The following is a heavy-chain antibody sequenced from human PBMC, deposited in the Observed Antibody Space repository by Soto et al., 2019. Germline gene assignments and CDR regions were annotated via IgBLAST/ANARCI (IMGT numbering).Heavy chain of an antibody. CDR2: IYHSGST. D-gene: IGHD3-9*01. Sequence: SETLSLTCAVSGGSISSSNWWSWVRQPPGKGLEWIGEIYHSGSTNYNPSLKSRVTISVDKSKNQFSLKLSSVSAADTAVYYCARASTGYSNWFDPWGQGTLVTVSS. J-gene: IGHJ5*02. V-gene: IGHV4-4*02. CDR3: ARASTGYSNWFDP. CDR1: GGSISSSNW.